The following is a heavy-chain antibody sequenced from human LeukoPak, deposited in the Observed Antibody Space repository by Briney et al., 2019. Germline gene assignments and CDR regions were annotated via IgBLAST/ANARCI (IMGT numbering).Heavy chain of an antibody. CDR2: TNTNTGNP. J-gene: IGHJ4*02. CDR1: GYTFTSYA. CDR3: ARVTEQDDYVWGSYRPIHYFDY. V-gene: IGHV7-4-1*02. Sequence: ASVKVSCKASGYTFTSYAMNWVRQAPGQGLEWMGWTNTNTGNPTYAQGFTGRFVFSLDTSVSTAYLQISSLKAEDTAVYYCARVTEQDDYVWGSYRPIHYFDYWGQGTLVTVSS. D-gene: IGHD3-16*02.